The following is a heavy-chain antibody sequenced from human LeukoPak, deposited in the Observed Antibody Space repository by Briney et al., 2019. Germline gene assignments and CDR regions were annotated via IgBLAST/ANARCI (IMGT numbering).Heavy chain of an antibody. J-gene: IGHJ4*02. CDR1: GYTFIGYY. V-gene: IGHV1-2*02. Sequence: GVSVKVSCKASGYTFIGYYLHWVRQARGQGLEWMGWINPHNGDTNYAQRFQGRVTMTRDTSITTAYMELSRLKSDDTAVYYCATVRDIVVGGGPYYFDYWGQGTLVTVSS. CDR3: ATVRDIVVGGGPYYFDY. D-gene: IGHD2-15*01. CDR2: INPHNGDT.